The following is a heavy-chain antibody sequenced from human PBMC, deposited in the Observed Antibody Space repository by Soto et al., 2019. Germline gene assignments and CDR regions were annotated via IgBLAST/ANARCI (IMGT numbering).Heavy chain of an antibody. CDR3: HSSVVIPTNVGLDY. J-gene: IGHJ4*02. Sequence: VSCKASGYTFTDYYMHWVRQAPGQGLEWMGWLNPKSGGTNYAQKFQGRVTMTRDTSISTAYMELSRLRSDDTAVYYCHSSVVIPTNVGLDYWGQGTQVTVSS. D-gene: IGHD2-21*01. V-gene: IGHV1-2*02. CDR2: LNPKSGGT. CDR1: GYTFTDYY.